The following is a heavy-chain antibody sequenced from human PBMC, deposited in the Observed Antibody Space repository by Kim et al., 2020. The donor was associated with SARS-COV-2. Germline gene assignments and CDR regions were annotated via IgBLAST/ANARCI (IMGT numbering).Heavy chain of an antibody. V-gene: IGHV1-2*02. Sequence: GTNYAQKFQGRVTMTRDTSISTAYMELSRLRSDDTAVYYCAGVSGSSDDYWGQGTLVTVSS. D-gene: IGHD1-26*01. J-gene: IGHJ4*02. CDR3: AGVSGSSDDY. CDR2: GT.